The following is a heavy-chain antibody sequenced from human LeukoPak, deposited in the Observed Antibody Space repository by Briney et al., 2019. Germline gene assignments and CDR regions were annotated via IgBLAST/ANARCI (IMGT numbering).Heavy chain of an antibody. Sequence: SETLSLTCAVYGGSFSGYYWSWIRQPPGKGLEWIGEINHSGSTNYNPSLKSRVTISVDTSKNQFSLKLSSVTAADTAVYYCARGLGRHSSVWVSHGLDYYFDYWGQGTLVTVSS. D-gene: IGHD3-16*01. V-gene: IGHV4-34*01. CDR3: ARGLGRHSSVWVSHGLDYYFDY. CDR2: INHSGST. CDR1: GGSFSGYY. J-gene: IGHJ4*02.